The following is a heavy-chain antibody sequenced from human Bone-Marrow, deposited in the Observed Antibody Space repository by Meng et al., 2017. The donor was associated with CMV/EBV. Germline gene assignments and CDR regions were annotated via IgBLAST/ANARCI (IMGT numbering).Heavy chain of an antibody. CDR2: IWYDGSNK. V-gene: IGHV3-33*01. J-gene: IGHJ3*02. CDR1: GFTFSSYG. Sequence: GESLKISCAAPGFTFSSYGMHWVRQAPGKGLEWVAVIWYDGSNKYYADSVKGRFTISRDNAKNSLYLQMNSLRAEDTAVDYCARSGLGATTVNAFDIWGQGTMVTVSS. CDR3: ARSGLGATTVNAFDI. D-gene: IGHD1-26*01.